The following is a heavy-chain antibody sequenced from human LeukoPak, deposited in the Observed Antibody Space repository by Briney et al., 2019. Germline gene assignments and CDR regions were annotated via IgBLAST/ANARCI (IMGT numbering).Heavy chain of an antibody. CDR1: GFTFDDYA. CDR3: GGKQLVTSFDY. CDR2: ISWHSGSI. Sequence: GGSLRLSCAASGFTFDDYAMHWVRQAPGKGLEWVSGISWHSGSIGYADSVKGRFTISRDNAKNSLYLQMNSLRAEDTALYSKGGKQLVTSFDYWGQGTLVTVSS. D-gene: IGHD6-6*01. V-gene: IGHV3-9*01. J-gene: IGHJ4*02.